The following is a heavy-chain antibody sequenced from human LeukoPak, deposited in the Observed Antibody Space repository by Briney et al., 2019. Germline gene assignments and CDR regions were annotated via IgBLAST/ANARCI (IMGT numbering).Heavy chain of an antibody. D-gene: IGHD3-22*01. Sequence: ASVKVSCKASGYTFTSYGISWVRQAPGRGLEWMGWISAYNGNTNYAQKLQGRVTMTTDTSTSTAYMELRSLRSDDTAVYYCARDGEGDYYDSSGYPRYWGQGTLVTVSS. CDR2: ISAYNGNT. V-gene: IGHV1-18*01. J-gene: IGHJ4*02. CDR1: GYTFTSYG. CDR3: ARDGEGDYYDSSGYPRY.